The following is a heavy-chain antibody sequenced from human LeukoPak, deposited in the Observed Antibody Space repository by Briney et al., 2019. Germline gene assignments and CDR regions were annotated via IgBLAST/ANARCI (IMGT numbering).Heavy chain of an antibody. CDR2: ISGSGDST. Sequence: GGTLRLSCAASGFTFSSYGMCWVRQAPGKGLEWVSAISGSGDSTNYADSVKGRFTISRDNSKNTLYLQMNSLRAEDTAVYYCAKAAAGGYIYGDYWGQGTLVTVSS. CDR3: AKAAAGGYIYGDY. J-gene: IGHJ4*02. D-gene: IGHD5-18*01. CDR1: GFTFSSYG. V-gene: IGHV3-23*01.